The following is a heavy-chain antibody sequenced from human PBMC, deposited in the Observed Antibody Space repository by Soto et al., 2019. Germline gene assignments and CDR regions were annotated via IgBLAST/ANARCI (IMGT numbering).Heavy chain of an antibody. V-gene: IGHV3-23*01. J-gene: IGHJ4*02. CDR1: GFPFISFA. CDR2: INVGGWST. CDR3: AKSSAVYGEYEGPKYFFDQ. Sequence: EVQLLESGGGLVQPGGPLRLSCEASGFPFISFAMSGVAQAPGKGLGWVSAINVGGWSTYYADSVKGRLTISRDNSKNTVYLEMNSLRVEDTAVYSCAKSSAVYGEYEGPKYFFDQWGQGTLVTVSS. D-gene: IGHD4-17*01.